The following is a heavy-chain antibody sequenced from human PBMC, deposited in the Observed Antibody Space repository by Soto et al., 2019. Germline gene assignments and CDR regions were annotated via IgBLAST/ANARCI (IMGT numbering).Heavy chain of an antibody. CDR1: VGSLTGSAYS. CDR2: IYQSGST. D-gene: IGHD1-20*01. J-gene: IGHJ3*02. CDR3: ARELLVYNCDCFSRRDAFDI. Sequence: QLHLQESGSGLVKPSQTLSLTCAVSVGSLTGSAYSWSWLRQPPGKGLEWIGFIYQSGSTYYNPSLNGPVSTSLDRDSVQCSLALSSVTAADTAVYYSARELLVYNCDCFSRRDAFDIWGQGKMVGVSS. V-gene: IGHV4-30-2*01.